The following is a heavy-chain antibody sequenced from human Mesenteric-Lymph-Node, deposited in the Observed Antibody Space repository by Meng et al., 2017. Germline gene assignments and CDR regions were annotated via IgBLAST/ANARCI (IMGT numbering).Heavy chain of an antibody. CDR1: GGSFSGYY. D-gene: IGHD3-22*01. CDR3: ARGEYYYDSSGYYYSLWYFDL. Sequence: VQLQQWGAGLLKPSETLSLTCAVYGGSFSGYYWSWIRQPPGKGLEWIGYIYYSGSTNYNPSLKSRVTISVDTSKNQFSLKLSSVTAADTAVYYCARGEYYYDSSGYYYSLWYFDLWGRGTLVTVSS. J-gene: IGHJ2*01. V-gene: IGHV4-34*11. CDR2: IYYSGST.